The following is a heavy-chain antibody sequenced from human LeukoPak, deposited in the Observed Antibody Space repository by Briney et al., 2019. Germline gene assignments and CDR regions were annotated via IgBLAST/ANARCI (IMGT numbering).Heavy chain of an antibody. Sequence: GGSLRLSCAPSGFTFSSYWMSWVRQAPGKGLEWVANIKQDGSEKYYVDSVKGRFTISRDNAKNSLYLQMNSLRAEDTAVYYCARDRIGGIGFDYWGQGTLVTVSS. CDR2: IKQDGSEK. J-gene: IGHJ4*02. V-gene: IGHV3-7*01. CDR1: GFTFSSYW. CDR3: ARDRIGGIGFDY. D-gene: IGHD3-3*01.